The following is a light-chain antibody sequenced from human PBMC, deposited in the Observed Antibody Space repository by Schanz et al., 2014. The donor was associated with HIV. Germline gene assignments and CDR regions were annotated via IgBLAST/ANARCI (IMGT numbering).Light chain of an antibody. CDR2: GAS. Sequence: AIRMTQSPSSISASTGDRVTISCRAGQDISNFLAWYQQKPGKAPKLLIYGASTLQSGVPSRFSGSGSGTEFTLAISSLQPEDFATYYCQQYNDRSYTFGQGTKLEIK. CDR3: QQYNDRSYT. V-gene: IGKV1-8*01. CDR1: QDISNF. J-gene: IGKJ2*01.